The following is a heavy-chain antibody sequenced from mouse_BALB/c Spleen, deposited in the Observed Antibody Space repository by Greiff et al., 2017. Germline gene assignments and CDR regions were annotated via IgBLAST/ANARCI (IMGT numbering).Heavy chain of an antibody. CDR3: NGGYDGYPWFAY. CDR1: GFNIKDYY. CDR2: IDPENGDT. Sequence: VQLQQSGAELVRSGASVKLSCTASGFNIKDYYMHWVKQGPEQGLEWIGWIDPENGDTEYAPKFQGKATMTADTSSNTAYLQLSSLTSEDTAVYYCNGGYDGYPWFAYWGQGTLVTVSA. J-gene: IGHJ3*01. D-gene: IGHD2-3*01. V-gene: IGHV14-4*02.